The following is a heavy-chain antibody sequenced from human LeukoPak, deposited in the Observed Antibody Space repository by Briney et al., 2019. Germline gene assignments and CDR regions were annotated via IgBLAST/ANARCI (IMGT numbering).Heavy chain of an antibody. CDR1: GYSFANYW. Sequence: GESLKISCKGSGYSFANYWIGWVRQMPGKGLELMGFIYPGDSDARYSPSFQGQVTLSADKSINTAYLQWSSLRASDTAMYYCATKLHGDYFDYWGQGSLVTVSS. D-gene: IGHD4-17*01. V-gene: IGHV5-51*01. CDR2: IYPGDSDA. CDR3: ATKLHGDYFDY. J-gene: IGHJ4*02.